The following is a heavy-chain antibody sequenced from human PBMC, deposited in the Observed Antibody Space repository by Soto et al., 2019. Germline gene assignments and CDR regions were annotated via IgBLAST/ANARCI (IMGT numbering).Heavy chain of an antibody. J-gene: IGHJ4*02. CDR2: LISIFGTA. Sequence: GVSGKVDFEAFRVALRSCDMRWVRQAPGQWRESMGVLISIFGTANYAQKFQGRVTITADESTRTPYMELSSLSSEDTAVYFCARVPIAAAVSHFDSSGEATLPSVPS. CDR3: ARVPIAAAVSHFDS. V-gene: IGHV1-69*13. D-gene: IGHD6-13*01. CDR1: RVALRSCD.